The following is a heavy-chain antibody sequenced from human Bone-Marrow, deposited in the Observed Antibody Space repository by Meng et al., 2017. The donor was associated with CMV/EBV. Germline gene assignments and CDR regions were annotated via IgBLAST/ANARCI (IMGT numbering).Heavy chain of an antibody. CDR3: ARGEFSSWYGGRLVDY. CDR2: INPNSGGT. Sequence: ASVKVSCKASGYTFTGYYMHWVRQAPGQGLEWMGWINPNSGGTNYEQKFQGRVTMTRDKSISTAYMELSRLRSDDTAVYYCARGEFSSWYGGRLVDYWGKGTLVTVSS. CDR1: GYTFTGYY. J-gene: IGHJ4*02. D-gene: IGHD6-13*01. V-gene: IGHV1-2*02.